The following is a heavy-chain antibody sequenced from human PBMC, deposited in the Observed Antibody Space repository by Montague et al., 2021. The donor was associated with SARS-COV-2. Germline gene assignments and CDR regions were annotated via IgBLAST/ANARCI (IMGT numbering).Heavy chain of an antibody. Sequence: CAISRDSVSSNSATWNWIRQSPSRGLEWLGRTYYRSMWKSDYARXXKSRIAINPDTSKNQFSLQLSSVTPEDTALYYCVRGIEAAGSYDYWGQGTLVTVSS. D-gene: IGHD6-13*01. CDR3: VRGIEAAGSYDY. CDR1: RDSVSSNSAT. V-gene: IGHV6-1*01. J-gene: IGHJ4*02. CDR2: TYYRSMWKS.